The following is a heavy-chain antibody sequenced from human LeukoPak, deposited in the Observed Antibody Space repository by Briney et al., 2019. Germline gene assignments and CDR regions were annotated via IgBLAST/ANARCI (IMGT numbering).Heavy chain of an antibody. V-gene: IGHV1-8*01. CDR1: GYTFTSYD. D-gene: IGHD3-10*01. CDR3: ARGPRGIRWFGSNRGPTTNWFDP. Sequence: WASVKVSCKASGYTFTSYDINWVRQATGQGLEWMGWMNPNSGNTGYAQKFQGRVTMTRNTSISTAYMELSSLRSEDTAVYYCARGPRGIRWFGSNRGPTTNWFDPWGQGTLVTVSS. J-gene: IGHJ5*02. CDR2: MNPNSGNT.